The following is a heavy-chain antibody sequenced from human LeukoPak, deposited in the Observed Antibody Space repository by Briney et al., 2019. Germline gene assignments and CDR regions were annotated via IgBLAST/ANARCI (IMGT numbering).Heavy chain of an antibody. D-gene: IGHD3-10*01. CDR1: GFTFGDYA. J-gene: IGHJ4*02. CDR3: TRDMGLLTYYYGSGSYY. CDR2: IRSKAYGGTT. V-gene: IGHV3-49*04. Sequence: GGSLRLSCTASGFTFGDYAMSWVRQAPGKGLEWAGFIRSKAYGGTTEYAASVKGRFTISRDDSKSIAYLQMNSLKTEDTAVYYCTRDMGLLTYYYGSGSYYWGQGTLVTVSS.